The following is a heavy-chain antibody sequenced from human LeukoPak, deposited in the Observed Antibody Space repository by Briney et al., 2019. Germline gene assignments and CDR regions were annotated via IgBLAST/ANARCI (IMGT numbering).Heavy chain of an antibody. CDR1: GFTFSTYA. D-gene: IGHD3-3*01. CDR3: AREGRLPILYQYYMDV. V-gene: IGHV3-23*01. CDR2: ISNSGATT. J-gene: IGHJ6*03. Sequence: GGSLRLSCLASGFTFSTYAMTWVRQAPGKGLEWVTTISNSGATTYSADSVKDRISVSRDNSKNTLYLQLSSLRAEDTALYFCAREGRLPILYQYYMDVWGKGTTVIVSS.